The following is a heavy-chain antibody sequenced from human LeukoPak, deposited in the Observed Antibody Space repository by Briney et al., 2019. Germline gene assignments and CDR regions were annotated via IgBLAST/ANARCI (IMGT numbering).Heavy chain of an antibody. CDR3: ARAPKCTVTIRYYYMDV. Sequence: GASVKVSCKASGYTFTGYYMHWVRQAPGQGPEWMGWINPNSGGTNYAQKFQGRVTMTRDTSISTAYMELSRLRSEDTAVYYCARAPKCTVTIRYYYMDVWGKGTTVTISS. CDR2: INPNSGGT. D-gene: IGHD4-17*01. CDR1: GYTFTGYY. V-gene: IGHV1-2*02. J-gene: IGHJ6*03.